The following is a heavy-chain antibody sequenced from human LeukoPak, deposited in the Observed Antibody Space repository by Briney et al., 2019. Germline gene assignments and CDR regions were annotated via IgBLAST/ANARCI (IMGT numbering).Heavy chain of an antibody. CDR1: GYSISSGYY. CDR3: ASSAVAGTGGWWFDP. J-gene: IGHJ5*02. V-gene: IGHV4-38-2*02. CDR2: FYHSGST. Sequence: SETLSLTCTVSGYSISSGYYWGWIRQPPGKGLEWIGSFYHSGSTYYNPSLKSRVTISVDTSKNQFSLKLSSVTAADTAVYYCASSAVAGTGGWWFDPWGQGTLVTVSS. D-gene: IGHD6-19*01.